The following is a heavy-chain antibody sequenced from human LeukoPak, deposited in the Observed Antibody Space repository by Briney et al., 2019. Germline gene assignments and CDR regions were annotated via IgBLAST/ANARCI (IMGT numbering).Heavy chain of an antibody. CDR1: GYTFTSYY. Sequence: ASVKVSCKASGYTFTSYYIHWVRQAPGQGLEWMGLINPSGGNTNYAQNFQGRVTMTRDTSTSTVYMGLSSLRSEDTAVYYCARVRDGYNDAYDIWGQGTMVTVPS. V-gene: IGHV1-46*01. D-gene: IGHD5-24*01. CDR2: INPSGGNT. J-gene: IGHJ3*02. CDR3: ARVRDGYNDAYDI.